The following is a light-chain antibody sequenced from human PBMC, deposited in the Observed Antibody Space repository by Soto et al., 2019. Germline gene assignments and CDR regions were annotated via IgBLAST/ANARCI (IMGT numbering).Light chain of an antibody. CDR1: PSNIGSNT. CDR3: AAWDDSLSGHVV. Sequence: QSVLTQPPSASGTPGQRVTISCSGSPSNIGSNTVSWYQQFSGSAPRLIMYGDYRRPSGVPDRFSGSKSGTSASLAISGLQSEDESIFYCAAWDDSLSGHVVFGGGTKVTFL. CDR2: GDY. V-gene: IGLV1-44*01. J-gene: IGLJ2*01.